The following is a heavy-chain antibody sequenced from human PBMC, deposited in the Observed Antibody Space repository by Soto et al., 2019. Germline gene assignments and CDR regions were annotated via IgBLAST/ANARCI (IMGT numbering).Heavy chain of an antibody. CDR2: FYPSGKT. Sequence: SETLSLTCTVSGGSISSYYWCWTRQPAGEGLEWIGRFYPSGKTDYNPSLQSRLTMSADTSRNQFSLNLTSVTAADTAVYYCARCGLDYGMDVWGQGTTVTVSS. V-gene: IGHV4-4*07. CDR1: GGSISSYY. D-gene: IGHD3-16*01. J-gene: IGHJ6*02. CDR3: ARCGLDYGMDV.